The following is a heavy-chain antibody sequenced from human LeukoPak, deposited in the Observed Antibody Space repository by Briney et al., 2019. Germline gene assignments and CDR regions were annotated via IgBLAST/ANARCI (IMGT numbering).Heavy chain of an antibody. V-gene: IGHV3-64D*06. D-gene: IGHD3-16*01. CDR1: GFTFSNYA. CDR2: INNDGGST. CDR3: VRNVGRLGGVMDY. Sequence: PGGSLRLSCAASGFTFSNYAMNWVRQAPGKGLEYVSVINNDGGSTYYADSVRGRFTISRDNSKNTLYLQISSLRPEDTAVYYCVRNVGRLGGVMDYWLQGTLVTVSS. J-gene: IGHJ4*02.